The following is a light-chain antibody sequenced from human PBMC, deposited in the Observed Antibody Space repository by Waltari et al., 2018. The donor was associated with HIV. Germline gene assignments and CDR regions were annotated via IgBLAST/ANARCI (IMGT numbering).Light chain of an antibody. CDR3: QQYDNLPLT. Sequence: DIQMTQSQSSLSASVGDRVTITCQASQDIIKYLNWYQQKPGKAPKLLIYDASNVETGVPSRFSGSGSGTYFTFSISSLQTEDIATYYCQQYDNLPLTFGQGTKLEIK. CDR2: DAS. J-gene: IGKJ2*01. V-gene: IGKV1-33*01. CDR1: QDIIKY.